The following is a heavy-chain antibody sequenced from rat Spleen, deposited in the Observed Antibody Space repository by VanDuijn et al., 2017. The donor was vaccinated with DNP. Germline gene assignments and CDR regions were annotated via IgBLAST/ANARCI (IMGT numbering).Heavy chain of an antibody. CDR1: GYSITSNY. CDR2: INYSGNT. CDR3: ARGLNYGGSGD. V-gene: IGHV3-1*01. Sequence: EVQLQESGPGLVKPSQSLSLTCSVTGYSITSNYWAWIRKFPGNKMEWMGYINYSGNTAYNPSLRSRISITRDTSKNQFFLQLNSVTTEDTATYYGARGLNYGGSGDWGQGVMVTVSS. J-gene: IGHJ2*01. D-gene: IGHD1-11*01.